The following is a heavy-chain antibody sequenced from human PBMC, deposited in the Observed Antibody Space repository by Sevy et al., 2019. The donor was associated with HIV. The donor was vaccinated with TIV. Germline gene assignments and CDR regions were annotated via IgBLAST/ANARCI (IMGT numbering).Heavy chain of an antibody. D-gene: IGHD2-2*01. CDR1: GYTFTSYG. Sequence: ASVKVSYKASGYTFTSYGMNWVRQAPGQGLEWMGWITTNTGNPTCAQGFTGRFVFSLDTSVSTAYLQISSLKAEDTAVYYCARTSRGIVVIPAAQHYYGMDVWGQGTTVTVSS. J-gene: IGHJ6*02. V-gene: IGHV7-4-1*02. CDR2: ITTNTGNP. CDR3: ARTSRGIVVIPAAQHYYGMDV.